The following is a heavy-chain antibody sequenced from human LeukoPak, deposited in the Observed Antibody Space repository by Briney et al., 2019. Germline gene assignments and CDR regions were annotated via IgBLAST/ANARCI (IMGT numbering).Heavy chain of an antibody. CDR3: AIHLPYDSSGYYEKAFDY. CDR2: IYYSGST. Sequence: SETLSLTCTVSGGSISSSSYYWGWIRQPPGKGLEWIGSIYYSGSTYYNPSLRSRVTISVDTSKNQFSLKLSSVTAADTAVYYCAIHLPYDSSGYYEKAFDYRGQGTLVTVSS. V-gene: IGHV4-39*01. D-gene: IGHD3-22*01. CDR1: GGSISSSSYY. J-gene: IGHJ4*02.